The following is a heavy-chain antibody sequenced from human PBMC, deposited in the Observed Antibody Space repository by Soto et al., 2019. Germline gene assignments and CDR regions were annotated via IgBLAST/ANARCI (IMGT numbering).Heavy chain of an antibody. CDR3: AVVTKLWFVDPRWFDP. D-gene: IGHD3-10*01. CDR2: ISAYNGNT. Sequence: GASVKVACKASGYTFTSYGISWVRQAPGQGLEWMGWISAYNGNTNYAQKLQGRVTMTTDTSTSTAYMELRSLRSDDTAVYYCAVVTKLWFVDPRWFDPWGQGTLVTVSS. J-gene: IGHJ5*02. CDR1: GYTFTSYG. V-gene: IGHV1-18*01.